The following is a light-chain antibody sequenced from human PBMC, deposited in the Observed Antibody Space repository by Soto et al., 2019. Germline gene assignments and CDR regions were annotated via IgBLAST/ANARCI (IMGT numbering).Light chain of an antibody. V-gene: IGKV3-15*01. CDR3: QQYNEWPLT. J-gene: IGKJ4*01. CDR1: QTVSNN. Sequence: ERVMTQSPATLSVSPGEKATLSCRASQTVSNNVAWYQQKPGQAPRLLMYSPSTRATGIPARFSGSGSGTEFPLTISSLQSEDFAVYYCQQYNEWPLTFGGGTKVETK. CDR2: SPS.